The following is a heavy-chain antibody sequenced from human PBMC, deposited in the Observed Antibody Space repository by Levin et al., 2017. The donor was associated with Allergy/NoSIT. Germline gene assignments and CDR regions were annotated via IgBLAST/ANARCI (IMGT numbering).Heavy chain of an antibody. V-gene: IGHV3-20*01. CDR3: ARDKLIYDILTGSPLDY. CDR1: GFTFDDYG. J-gene: IGHJ4*02. Sequence: GGSLRLSCAASGFTFDDYGMSWVRRAPGKGLEWVSGTNWTGGSTGYEDAVKGRFTISRDNARNSLYLQMNSLRAEDTALYHCARDKLIYDILTGSPLDYWGQGTLVTVSS. D-gene: IGHD3-9*01. CDR2: TNWTGGST.